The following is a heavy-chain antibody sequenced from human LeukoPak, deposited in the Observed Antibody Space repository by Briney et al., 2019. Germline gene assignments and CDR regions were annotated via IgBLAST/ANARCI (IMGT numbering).Heavy chain of an antibody. J-gene: IGHJ6*03. D-gene: IGHD3-10*01. V-gene: IGHV3-23*01. Sequence: GGTLRLSCAASGFPFSSHGMSWVRQAPGKGLEWVSGIIGGGGSTYYADSVKGRFTISGDNSRNTLFLQMNSLRAEDTAVYYCAKVSRSSGSYSDYYMDVWGKGTTVTISS. CDR1: GFPFSSHG. CDR3: AKVSRSSGSYSDYYMDV. CDR2: IIGGGGST.